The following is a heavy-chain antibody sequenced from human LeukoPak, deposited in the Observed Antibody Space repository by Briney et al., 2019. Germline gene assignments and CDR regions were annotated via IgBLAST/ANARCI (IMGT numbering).Heavy chain of an antibody. CDR3: SRPSLLLRDPSPPGD. CDR1: GYTITSYT. V-gene: IGHV7-4-1*02. CDR2: INTNTGKP. J-gene: IGHJ4*02. D-gene: IGHD3-10*01. Sequence: ASVKVSCKASGYTITSYTIDWMRQAPGQGLEWMGWINTNTGKPTYAQGFTGRYVFSVDTSVNTAYLQINNLRADDTAVYYCSRPSLLLRDPSPPGDWGQGTLVTVAS.